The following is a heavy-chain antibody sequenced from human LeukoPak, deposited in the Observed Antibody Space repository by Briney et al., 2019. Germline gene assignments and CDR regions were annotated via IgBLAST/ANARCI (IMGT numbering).Heavy chain of an antibody. CDR2: IGWDGGST. D-gene: IGHD3-16*02. J-gene: IGHJ4*02. V-gene: IGHV3-43*01. CDR3: ARATFGGVIVIPWY. Sequence: GGSLRLSCAASGFTFDDYTMHWVRQAPGKGLEWVSLIGWDGGSTYYADSVKGRFTISRDNSKNSLYLQMNSLRTEDTALYYCARATFGGVIVIPWYWGQGTLVTVSS. CDR1: GFTFDDYT.